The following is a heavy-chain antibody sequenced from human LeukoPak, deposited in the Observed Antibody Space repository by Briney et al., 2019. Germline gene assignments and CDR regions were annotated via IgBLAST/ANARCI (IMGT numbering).Heavy chain of an antibody. CDR1: GFTFSSYS. D-gene: IGHD6-19*01. CDR3: AKGPYASGWYQTFDY. CDR2: ISSHSSYI. J-gene: IGHJ4*02. Sequence: GGSLRLSCAASGFTFSSYSMNWVRQAPGKGLEWVSSISSHSSYIYYADSVKGRFTISRDNAENSLYLQMNSLRAEDTAVYYCAKGPYASGWYQTFDYWGQGILVTVSS. V-gene: IGHV3-21*01.